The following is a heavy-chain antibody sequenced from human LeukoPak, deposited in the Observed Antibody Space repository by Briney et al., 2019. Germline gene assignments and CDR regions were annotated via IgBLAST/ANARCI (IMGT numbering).Heavy chain of an antibody. CDR2: GGAT. CDR3: ARGDGYNFFDY. Sequence: GGATYYADSVKGRFTISRDNSENTLYLPTKSLRAEDTAVYYCARGDGYNFFDYWGQGTLVTVSS. V-gene: IGHV3-53*01. D-gene: IGHD5-24*01. J-gene: IGHJ4*02.